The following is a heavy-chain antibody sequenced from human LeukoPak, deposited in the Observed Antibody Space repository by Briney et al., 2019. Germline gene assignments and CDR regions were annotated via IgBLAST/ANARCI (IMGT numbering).Heavy chain of an antibody. CDR2: ISSTSAHI. V-gene: IGHV3-21*01. J-gene: IGHJ3*02. CDR3: TSRYCSTSNCYSFDN. CDR1: GFSFNTYS. Sequence: PGGSLRLSCAASGFSFNTYSMNWVRQAPGKGLEWVSSISSTSAHIFYADSVKGRFSISRDNAKNSLYLQMNSLRAEDTAVYYCTSRYCSTSNCYSFDNWGQGTMVTVSS. D-gene: IGHD2-2*01.